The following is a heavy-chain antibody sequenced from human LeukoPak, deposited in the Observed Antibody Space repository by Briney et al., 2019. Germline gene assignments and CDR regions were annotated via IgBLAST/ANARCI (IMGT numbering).Heavy chain of an antibody. D-gene: IGHD6-19*01. CDR1: GFTFSSYA. V-gene: IGHV3-23*01. Sequence: GGSLRLSCAASGFTFSSYAMSWVRQAPGKGLEWVSAISGSGGSTHYADSVKGRFTISRDNSKNTLYLQMNSLRAEDTAVYYCAKDREVGIAVAGTLHDYWGQGTLVTVSS. J-gene: IGHJ4*02. CDR2: ISGSGGST. CDR3: AKDREVGIAVAGTLHDY.